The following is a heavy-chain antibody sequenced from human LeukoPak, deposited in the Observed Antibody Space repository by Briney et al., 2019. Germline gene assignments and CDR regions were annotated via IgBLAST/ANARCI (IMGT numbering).Heavy chain of an antibody. V-gene: IGHV3-9*01. Sequence: HPGRSLRLSCAASGFTFDDYAMHWVRQAPGKGLEWVSGINGNSGSIGYADSVEGRFTISRDNAKNSLYLQVNSLKPEDTAFYYCTRGGDSRGWYPYWYFDLWGRGTRVTVSS. CDR2: INGNSGSI. D-gene: IGHD6-19*01. CDR1: GFTFDDYA. J-gene: IGHJ2*01. CDR3: TRGGDSRGWYPYWYFDL.